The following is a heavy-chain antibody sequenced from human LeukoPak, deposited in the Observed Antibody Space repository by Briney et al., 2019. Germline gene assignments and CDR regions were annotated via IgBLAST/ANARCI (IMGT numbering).Heavy chain of an antibody. J-gene: IGHJ4*02. Sequence: ASVKVSCKAFGYTFTTYYIHWVRQAPGQGLEWMGIINPNAGNTSYAQKFQGRLTMTRDASTSTIYMELSSLRSEDTAVYFCARLGVTDYWGQGTLVTVSS. D-gene: IGHD2-21*02. CDR2: INPNAGNT. CDR3: ARLGVTDY. V-gene: IGHV1-46*01. CDR1: GYTFTTYY.